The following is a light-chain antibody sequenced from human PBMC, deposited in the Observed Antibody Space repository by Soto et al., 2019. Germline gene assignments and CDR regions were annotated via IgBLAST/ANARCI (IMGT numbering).Light chain of an antibody. CDR1: HGIRKD. CDR3: LQHNSYPWT. Sequence: DIQLTQSPSFLSASVGDRVTITCRASHGIRKDLDLAWYQQKPGKAPKRLFYAAASLQSGVPSRFSGSGSGTEFTLTISSLQPEDFATYYCLQHNSYPWTFGQGTKVDIK. CDR2: AAA. J-gene: IGKJ1*01. V-gene: IGKV1-17*01.